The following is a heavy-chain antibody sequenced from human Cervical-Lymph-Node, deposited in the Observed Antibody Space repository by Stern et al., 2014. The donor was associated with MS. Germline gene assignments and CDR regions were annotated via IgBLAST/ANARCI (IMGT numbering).Heavy chain of an antibody. D-gene: IGHD6-19*01. J-gene: IGHJ4*02. CDR1: GFTFSSYA. Sequence: EMQLVESGGTLVQPGGSLRLSCAASGFTFSSYAMSWVRQAPGKGLECVSVISGSDGSTFYADSVKGRFTISRDNSKNTLFLQMNSLRAEDTAVYYCAKVYGSGPFDYWGQGTLVTVSS. CDR2: ISGSDGST. V-gene: IGHV3-23*04. CDR3: AKVYGSGPFDY.